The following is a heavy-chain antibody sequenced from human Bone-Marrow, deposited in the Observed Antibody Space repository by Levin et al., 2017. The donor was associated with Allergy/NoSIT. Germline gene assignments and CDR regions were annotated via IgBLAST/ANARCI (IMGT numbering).Heavy chain of an antibody. CDR3: ARSFTMLRGGFDP. J-gene: IGHJ5*02. Sequence: SPTLSLTCALSGGSISSGGSSWSWIRQPPGKGLEWIGYIFHTGRTYYNSSLKSRVTISVERSKNQFSLKLTSVTAADTAVYYCARSFTMLRGGFDPWGQGILVTVSS. V-gene: IGHV4-30-2*01. D-gene: IGHD3-10*01. CDR1: GGSISSGGSS. CDR2: IFHTGRT.